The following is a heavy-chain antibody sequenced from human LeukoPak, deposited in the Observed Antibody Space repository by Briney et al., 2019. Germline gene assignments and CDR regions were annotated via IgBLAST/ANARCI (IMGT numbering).Heavy chain of an antibody. CDR3: ARDRRGYGSFDS. CDR2: IYDSGST. J-gene: IGHJ4*02. CDR1: DGSISSYY. D-gene: IGHD5-18*01. V-gene: IGHV4-59*01. Sequence: PSETLSLTCIVSDGSISSYYWNWIRQPPGKELEWIGFIYDSGSTNYNPSLYSRLTISVDTSKNQFSLKLTSVTAADTAVYYCARDRRGYGSFDSWGQGTLVTVSS.